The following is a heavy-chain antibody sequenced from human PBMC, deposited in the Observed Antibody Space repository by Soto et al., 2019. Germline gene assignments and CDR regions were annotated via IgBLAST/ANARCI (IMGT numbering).Heavy chain of an antibody. V-gene: IGHV1-2*02. Sequence: AASVKVSCKASGYTFTGYYMHWVRQAPGQGLEWMGWINPNSGGTNYAQKFQGRVTMTRDTSISTAYMELSRLRSDDTAVYYCAREVVVTAPPDVWGQGTTVTVSS. CDR1: GYTFTGYY. CDR2: INPNSGGT. CDR3: AREVVVTAPPDV. J-gene: IGHJ6*02. D-gene: IGHD2-21*02.